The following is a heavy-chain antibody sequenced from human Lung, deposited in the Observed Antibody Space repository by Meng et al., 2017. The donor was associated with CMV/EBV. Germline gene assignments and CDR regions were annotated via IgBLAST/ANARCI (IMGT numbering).Heavy chain of an antibody. CDR2: IHPHRGDT. V-gene: IGHV1-2*02. D-gene: IGHD3-3*01. CDR3: ARGFTIFGVVMIIHFDS. CDR1: GYTFTAHY. J-gene: IGHJ4*02. Sequence: ASXXVSXKASGYTFTAHYFHWVRQAPGQGLEWMGWIHPHRGDTNYAQQFQGRVTLTRDTSINTGYMELTRLTSDDTAVYYCARGFTIFGVVMIIHFDSWGQGTLVTVSS.